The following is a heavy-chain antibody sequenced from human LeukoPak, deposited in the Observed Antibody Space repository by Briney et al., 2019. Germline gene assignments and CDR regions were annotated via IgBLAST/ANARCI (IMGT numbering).Heavy chain of an antibody. V-gene: IGHV4-59*02. CDR3: ARGRFNMVRGVMKTVWFDP. CDR2: VSNRGIS. CDR1: GVSVSDYY. J-gene: IGHJ5*02. Sequence: SETLSLTCTVSGVSVSDYYWSWIRQSPGKGLEWIGYVSNRGISNYSPSLRSRIFISADTSKKQVSLKLTSVTAADTSVYYCARGRFNMVRGVMKTVWFDPWTQGTQVIVSS. D-gene: IGHD3-10*01.